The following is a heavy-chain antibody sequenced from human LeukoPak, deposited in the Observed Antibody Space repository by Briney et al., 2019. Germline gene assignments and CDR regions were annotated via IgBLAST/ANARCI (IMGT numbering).Heavy chain of an antibody. J-gene: IGHJ4*02. V-gene: IGHV1-69*05. Sequence: SVKVSCKASGGTFSSYAISWVRQAPGQGLEWTGGIIPIFGTANYAQKFQGRVTITTDESTSTAYMELSSLRSEDTAVYYCARRSTSWASFDYWGQGTLVTVSS. CDR1: GGTFSSYA. CDR2: IIPIFGTA. CDR3: ARRSTSWASFDY. D-gene: IGHD2-2*01.